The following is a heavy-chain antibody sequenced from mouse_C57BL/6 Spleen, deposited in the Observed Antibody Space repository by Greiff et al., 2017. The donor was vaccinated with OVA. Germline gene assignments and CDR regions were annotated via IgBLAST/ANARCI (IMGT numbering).Heavy chain of an antibody. V-gene: IGHV1-22*01. CDR1: GYTFTDYN. D-gene: IGHD1-1*01. CDR3: ARGITTVVDYWYFDV. Sequence: VQLQQSGPELVKPGASVKMSCKASGYTFTDYNMHWVKQSHGKSLEWIGYINPNNGGTSYNQKFKGKATLTVNKSSSTAYMELRSLTSEDSAVYYCARGITTVVDYWYFDVWGTGTTVTVSS. CDR2: INPNNGGT. J-gene: IGHJ1*03.